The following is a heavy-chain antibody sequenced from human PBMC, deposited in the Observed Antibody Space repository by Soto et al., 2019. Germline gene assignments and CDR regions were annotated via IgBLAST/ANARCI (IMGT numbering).Heavy chain of an antibody. D-gene: IGHD3-10*01. CDR3: AKALWFGESSHYFDY. V-gene: IGHV3-23*01. J-gene: IGHJ4*02. CDR1: GFGFDSFA. Sequence: GGSLRLSCVGSGFGFDSFAMSWVRQAPGKGLEWVSGIGGSGGATVYADSVKGRFIISRDNSRNTLYLQMNFLRGGDTAVYYCAKALWFGESSHYFDYWGQGTLVTVSS. CDR2: IGGSGGAT.